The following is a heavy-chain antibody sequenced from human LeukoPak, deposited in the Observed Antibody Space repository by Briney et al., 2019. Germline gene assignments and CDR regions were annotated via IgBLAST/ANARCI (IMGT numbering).Heavy chain of an antibody. Sequence: SETLSLTCTVSGGSISSYYWSWIRQPPGKGLEWIGYIYYSGSTNYNPSLKSRVTISVDTSKNQFSLKLSSVTAADTAVYYCASSPDHGDHRINWFDPWGQGTLVTVSS. D-gene: IGHD4-17*01. J-gene: IGHJ5*02. CDR3: ASSPDHGDHRINWFDP. CDR2: IYYSGST. V-gene: IGHV4-59*01. CDR1: GGSISSYY.